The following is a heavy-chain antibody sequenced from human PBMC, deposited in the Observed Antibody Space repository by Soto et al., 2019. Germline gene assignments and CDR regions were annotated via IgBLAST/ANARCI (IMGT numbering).Heavy chain of an antibody. J-gene: IGHJ4*02. V-gene: IGHV2-5*02. CDR3: AHIVVAGLGYYFDC. Sequence: QITLKESGPTLVKPTQTLTLTCTFSGFSLSSTRIAVGWIRQPPGKALEWLALIYWDDDKRYSPFLKSRLTSTKDTSKNQVVLTMSNMDPVDTASYYCAHIVVAGLGYYFDCWGQGTLVTVSS. CDR2: IYWDDDK. D-gene: IGHD6-19*01. CDR1: GFSLSSTRIA.